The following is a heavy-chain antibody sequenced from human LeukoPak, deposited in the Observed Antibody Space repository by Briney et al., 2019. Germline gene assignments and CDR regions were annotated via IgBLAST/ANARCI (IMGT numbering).Heavy chain of an antibody. CDR1: GFTFSSST. J-gene: IGHJ4*02. CDR2: IRSDGGST. CDR3: ATLASGYSSPFDY. V-gene: IGHV3-23*01. Sequence: GGSLRLSCAASGFTFSSSTMSWVRQAPGKGLEWVSFIRSDGGSTLYADSVKGRFTISRDNSKNTLYAEMTSLRAEDTAVYYCATLASGYSSPFDYWGQGTLVTVSS. D-gene: IGHD6-13*01.